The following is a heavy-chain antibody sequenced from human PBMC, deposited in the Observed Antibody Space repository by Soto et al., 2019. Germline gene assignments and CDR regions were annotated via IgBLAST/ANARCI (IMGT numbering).Heavy chain of an antibody. CDR2: ISSSGTTI. CDR1: GFSFRDYW. CDR3: ARGGEGYDSIWGSYRYIGLDY. D-gene: IGHD3-16*02. J-gene: IGHJ4*02. V-gene: IGHV3-11*01. Sequence: GGSLRLSCAASGFSFRDYWMTWVRQAPGKGLDWVSYISSSGTTIFYADSVKGRFTISRDNAKNSLYLQMNSLRVEDTAVYYCARGGEGYDSIWGSYRYIGLDYWGRGTLVTVSS.